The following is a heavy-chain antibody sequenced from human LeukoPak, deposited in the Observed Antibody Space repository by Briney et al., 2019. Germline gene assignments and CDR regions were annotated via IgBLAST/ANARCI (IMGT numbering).Heavy chain of an antibody. CDR1: GYSISSGYY. D-gene: IGHD3-3*01. CDR3: ARVPRLMLWSGYLYYFDY. CDR2: IYHSGST. Sequence: PSETLSLTCTVSGYSISSGYYWGWIRQPPGKGLEWIGSIYHSGSTNYNPSLKSRVTISVDTSKNQFSLKLSSVTAADTAVYYCARVPRLMLWSGYLYYFDYWGQGTLVTVSS. V-gene: IGHV4-38-2*02. J-gene: IGHJ4*02.